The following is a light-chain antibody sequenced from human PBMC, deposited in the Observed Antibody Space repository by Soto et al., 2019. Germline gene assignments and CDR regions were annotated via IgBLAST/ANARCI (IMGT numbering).Light chain of an antibody. Sequence: EIVLTESPSPLSLSPGERSTLSCRASQSVSNNYLAWYQQKPGQAPRLLIYGASNRATGIPDRFSGSGSGTDFTLTISRLEPEDFAVYYCQQYCSSGTFGQGTKVDI. V-gene: IGKV3-20*01. J-gene: IGKJ1*01. CDR3: QQYCSSGT. CDR2: GAS. CDR1: QSVSNNY.